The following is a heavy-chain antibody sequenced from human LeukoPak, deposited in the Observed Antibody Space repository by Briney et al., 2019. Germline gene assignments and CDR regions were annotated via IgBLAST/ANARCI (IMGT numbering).Heavy chain of an antibody. CDR1: GFTFDDYA. D-gene: IGHD3-10*02. CDR2: ISWNSGSI. J-gene: IGHJ4*02. Sequence: GRSLRLSCAASGFTFDDYAMHWVRQAPGKGLEWVSGISWNSGSIGYADSVKGRFTISRDNAKNSLYLQMNSLRAEDMALYYCAKDEIKNGMYGTFDYWGQGTLVTVSS. CDR3: AKDEIKNGMYGTFDY. V-gene: IGHV3-9*03.